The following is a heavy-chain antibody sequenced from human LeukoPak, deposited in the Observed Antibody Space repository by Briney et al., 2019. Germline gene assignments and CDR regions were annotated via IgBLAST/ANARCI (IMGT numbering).Heavy chain of an antibody. D-gene: IGHD3-10*01. J-gene: IGHJ4*02. CDR1: GYTFTGYY. CDR3: ATGVLRITMVRGVITYDY. Sequence: GASVKVSCKASGYTFTGYYMHWVRQAPGQGLEWMGWINPNSGGTNYAQKFQGRVTMTRDTSISTAYMELSSLRSEDTAVYYCATGVLRITMVRGVITYDYWGQGTLVTVSS. V-gene: IGHV1-2*02. CDR2: INPNSGGT.